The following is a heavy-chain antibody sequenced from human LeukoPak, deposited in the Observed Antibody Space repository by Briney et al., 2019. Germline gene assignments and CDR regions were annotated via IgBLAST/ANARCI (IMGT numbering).Heavy chain of an antibody. Sequence: EASVNVSCKASGGTFSSYAISWVRQAPGQGLEWMGGIIPIFGTANYAQKFQGRVTITADESTSTAYMELSSLRSEDTAVYYCARDTPTTVTTAINFDYWGQGTLVTVSS. V-gene: IGHV1-69*13. CDR2: IIPIFGTA. J-gene: IGHJ4*02. CDR3: ARDTPTTVTTAINFDY. CDR1: GGTFSSYA. D-gene: IGHD4-17*01.